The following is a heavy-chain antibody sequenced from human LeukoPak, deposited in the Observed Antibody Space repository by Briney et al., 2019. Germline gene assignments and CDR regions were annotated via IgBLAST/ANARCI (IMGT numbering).Heavy chain of an antibody. CDR2: IYYSGGA. CDR3: ARHGQTYYYGMDV. Sequence: PSETLSLTCSVSGVSISGFYWSWIRQPPGRGLEWIGQIYYSGGAHYNPSLKSRVTISFDTPQNQFSLKLRSVTAADTAVYSCARHGQTYYYGMDVWGQGTTVTVSS. V-gene: IGHV4-59*08. J-gene: IGHJ6*02. CDR1: GVSISGFY.